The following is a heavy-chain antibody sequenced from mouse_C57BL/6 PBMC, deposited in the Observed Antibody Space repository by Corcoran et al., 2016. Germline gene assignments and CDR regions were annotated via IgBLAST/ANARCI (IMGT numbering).Heavy chain of an antibody. D-gene: IGHD1-1*02. V-gene: IGHV5-6-2*01. CDR1: GFTLSKYW. Sequence: EVQLVESGGGLVKPGESLRLSCVASGFTLSKYWMAWVRQTPGKGREWISAITGGSSYYADSAKGRFTSSIDNGKSTFHLQMSSLTPEDTALYYCTPGGSGWINFQYWGQGTLVTVS. J-gene: IGHJ3*01. CDR2: ITGGSS. CDR3: TPGGSGWINFQY.